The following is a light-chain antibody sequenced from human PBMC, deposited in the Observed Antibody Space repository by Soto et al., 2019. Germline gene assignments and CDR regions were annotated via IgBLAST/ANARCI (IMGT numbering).Light chain of an antibody. CDR1: TSNIRTNT. CDR3: ASWDDSLNGVV. J-gene: IGLJ2*01. CDR2: NNN. V-gene: IGLV1-44*01. Sequence: QSVLTQPPSASGTPGQRVTISCSGTTSNIRTNTVNWYQQLPGTPPKLLIYNNNKRPSGVPDRFSGSKSGTSASLAISGLQSEDDADYYCASWDDSLNGVVFGGGTQLTVL.